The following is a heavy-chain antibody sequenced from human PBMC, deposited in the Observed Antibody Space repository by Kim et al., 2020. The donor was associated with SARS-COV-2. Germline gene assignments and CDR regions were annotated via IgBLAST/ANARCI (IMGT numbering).Heavy chain of an antibody. CDR1: GGSISSYY. Sequence: SETLSLTCTVSGGSISSYYWSWIRQPPGKGLEWIGYTYYSGSTNYNPSLKSRVTISVDTSKNQFSLKLSSVTAADTAVYYCARGPQKYMTTDERRWFDPWGQGTLVTVS. J-gene: IGHJ5*02. V-gene: IGHV4-59*01. D-gene: IGHD4-17*01. CDR2: TYYSGST. CDR3: ARGPQKYMTTDERRWFDP.